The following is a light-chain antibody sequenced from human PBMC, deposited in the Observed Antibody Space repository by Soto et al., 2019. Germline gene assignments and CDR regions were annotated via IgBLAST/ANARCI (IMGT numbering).Light chain of an antibody. Sequence: QSALTQPASVSGSPGQSITISCTGTSSDVGGYTYVSWYQHHPGKAPKLMIYDVTNRPSGVSNRFSGSKSGNTASLTISGLQADDEADYYCASYTSGTSWVFGGGTKLTVL. J-gene: IGLJ3*02. CDR1: SSDVGGYTY. V-gene: IGLV2-14*03. CDR3: ASYTSGTSWV. CDR2: DVT.